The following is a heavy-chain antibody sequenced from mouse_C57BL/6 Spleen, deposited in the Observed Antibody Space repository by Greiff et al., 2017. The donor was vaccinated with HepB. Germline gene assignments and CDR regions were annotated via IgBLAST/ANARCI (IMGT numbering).Heavy chain of an antibody. V-gene: IGHV1-80*01. CDR1: GYAFSSYW. J-gene: IGHJ4*01. CDR2: IYPGDGDT. CDR3: ARCDYGSSSGGDY. D-gene: IGHD1-1*01. Sequence: VQLQQSGAELVKPGASVKISCKASGYAFSSYWMNWVKQRPGKGLEWIGQIYPGDGDTNYNGKFKGKATLTADKSSSTAYMQLSRLTSEDSAVYFCARCDYGSSSGGDYWGQGTSVTVSS.